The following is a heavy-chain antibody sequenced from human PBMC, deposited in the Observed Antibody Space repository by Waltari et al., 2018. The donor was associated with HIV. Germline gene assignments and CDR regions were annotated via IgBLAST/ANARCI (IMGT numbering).Heavy chain of an antibody. V-gene: IGHV4-34*01. CDR3: ARGGVLWFGELFPPEQNYYYYGMDV. Sequence: QVQLQQWGAGLLKPSETLSLTCAVYGGSFSGYYWSWIRQPPGKGLEWIGEINHSGSTNYNPSLKSRVTISVDTSKNQFSLKLSSVTAADTAVYYCARGGVLWFGELFPPEQNYYYYGMDVWGQGTTVTVSS. CDR1: GGSFSGYY. D-gene: IGHD3-10*01. J-gene: IGHJ6*02. CDR2: INHSGST.